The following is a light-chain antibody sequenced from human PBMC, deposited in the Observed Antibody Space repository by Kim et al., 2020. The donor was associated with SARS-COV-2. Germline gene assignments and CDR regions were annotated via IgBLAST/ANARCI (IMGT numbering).Light chain of an antibody. J-gene: IGKJ3*01. CDR2: AAS. CDR3: QHYGRSPFT. Sequence: SPGERATLACRATENISASYLAWYQQKPGQVPRLLIYAASSRATGIPDRFSGSGSGTDFTLTISRLEPEDFAVYYCQHYGRSPFTFGPGTKVDIK. V-gene: IGKV3-20*01. CDR1: ENISASY.